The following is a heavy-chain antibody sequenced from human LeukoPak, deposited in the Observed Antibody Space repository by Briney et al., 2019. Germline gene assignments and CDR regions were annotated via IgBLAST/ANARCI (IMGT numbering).Heavy chain of an antibody. CDR2: INAGNGNT. V-gene: IGHV1-3*01. CDR1: GYTFTSYA. Sequence: ASVKVSCMASGYTFTSYAMHWVRQAPGQRLEWMGWINAGNGNTKYSQKFQGRVTITRDTSASTAYMELSSLRSEDTAVYYCARDRGVDTAMVYIDYWGQGTLVTVSS. CDR3: ARDRGVDTAMVYIDY. D-gene: IGHD5-18*01. J-gene: IGHJ4*02.